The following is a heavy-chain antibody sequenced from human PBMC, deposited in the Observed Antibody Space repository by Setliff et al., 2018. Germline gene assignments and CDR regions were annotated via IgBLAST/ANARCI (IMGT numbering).Heavy chain of an antibody. D-gene: IGHD6-6*01. V-gene: IGHV1-46*01. CDR2: INPSGGST. CDR3: AREQLVDRGFDY. CDR1: GYAFTSYY. J-gene: IGHJ4*02. Sequence: ASVKVSCKASGYAFTSYYMHWVRQAPGQGLEWMGIINPSGGSTSYAQKFQGRVTMTRDTSTSTVYMELSSLRSEDTAVYYCAREQLVDRGFDYWGQGTLVTVSS.